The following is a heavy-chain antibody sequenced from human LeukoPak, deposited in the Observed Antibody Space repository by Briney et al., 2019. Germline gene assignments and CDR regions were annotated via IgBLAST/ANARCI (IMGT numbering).Heavy chain of an antibody. Sequence: GRCLGLSRTASLFTFGHYAMSGVRQASGKGPELVGFIRSKAYGGTTEYAASVKGRFTISRDDSKSIAYLQMNSLKTEDTAVYYCTRVLVVITPYYFDYWGQGTLVTVSS. J-gene: IGHJ4*02. CDR3: TRVLVVITPYYFDY. CDR1: LFTFGHYA. V-gene: IGHV3-49*04. CDR2: IRSKAYGGTT. D-gene: IGHD3-22*01.